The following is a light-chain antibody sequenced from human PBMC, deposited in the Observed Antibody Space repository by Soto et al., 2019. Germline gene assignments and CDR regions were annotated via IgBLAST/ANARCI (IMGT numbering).Light chain of an antibody. CDR2: GAS. CDR3: QQYGSSPRT. CDR1: QSVSSSY. Sequence: EIVLTQSPGTLSLSPGERATLSCRASQSVSSSYLAWYQQKPGQAPRLLIYGASSRATGIPDRFRGSGSATDFTLTISRLEPEDFAVYYCQQYGSSPRTFGQGTKLEIK. V-gene: IGKV3-20*01. J-gene: IGKJ2*01.